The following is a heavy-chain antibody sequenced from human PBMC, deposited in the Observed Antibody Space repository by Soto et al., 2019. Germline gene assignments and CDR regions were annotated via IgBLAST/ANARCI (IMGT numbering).Heavy chain of an antibody. CDR1: GDTFTFYS. Sequence: QVQLVQSGAEVKKPGSSVRVSCKASGDTFTFYSINWVRQAPGLGLEWMGRINPILSMSNYAQRFHGRVTMTADKSMSTAYMELSSLRSEDTAMYYCASSYGSGYRAFDYWGQGALVTVSS. CDR3: ASSYGSGYRAFDY. D-gene: IGHD3-10*01. CDR2: INPILSMS. J-gene: IGHJ4*02. V-gene: IGHV1-69*02.